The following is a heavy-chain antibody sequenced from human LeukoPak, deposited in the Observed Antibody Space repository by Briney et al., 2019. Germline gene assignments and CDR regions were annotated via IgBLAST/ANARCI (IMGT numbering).Heavy chain of an antibody. J-gene: IGHJ2*01. D-gene: IGHD5-24*01. CDR3: ARDGRDGYNGNWYFDL. CDR1: GGSISSYY. V-gene: IGHV4-59*12. CDR2: IYYSGST. Sequence: SETLSLTCTVSGGSISSYYWSWIRQPPGKGLEWIGYIYYSGSTNYNPSLKSRVTISVDTSKNQFSLKLSSVTAADTAVYYCARDGRDGYNGNWYFDLWGRGTLVTVSS.